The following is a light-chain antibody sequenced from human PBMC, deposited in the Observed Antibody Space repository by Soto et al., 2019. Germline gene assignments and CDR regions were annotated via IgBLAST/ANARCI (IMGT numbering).Light chain of an antibody. CDR1: QSISKY. CDR2: ASS. Sequence: DIQMTQSPSSLSASVGDRVTITCRASQSISKYLNWYQQKPGKAPKLLIFASSSLQSGVPSRFSGSGSGTDFTLTISSLQPEDFATYYCKQSYSTLGYTFGQGTKVDIK. CDR3: KQSYSTLGYT. V-gene: IGKV1-39*01. J-gene: IGKJ2*01.